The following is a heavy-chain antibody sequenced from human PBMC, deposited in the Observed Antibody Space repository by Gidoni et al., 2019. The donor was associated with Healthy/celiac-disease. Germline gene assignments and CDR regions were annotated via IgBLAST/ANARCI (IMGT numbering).Heavy chain of an antibody. D-gene: IGHD1-1*01. CDR1: GGSIRSSSYY. CDR3: ARDEVPNYYYYGMDV. J-gene: IGHJ6*02. CDR2: IYYSGST. Sequence: QLQLQESRPGLVELSETLSLTCTVSGGSIRSSSYYWGGTRQPPGKGLEWIGSIYYSGSTYYNPSLKSRVTISVDTSKNQFSLKLSSVTAADTAVYYCARDEVPNYYYYGMDVWGQGTTVTVSS. V-gene: IGHV4-39*02.